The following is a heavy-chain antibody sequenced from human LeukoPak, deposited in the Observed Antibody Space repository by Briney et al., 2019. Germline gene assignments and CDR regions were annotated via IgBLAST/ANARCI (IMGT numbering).Heavy chain of an antibody. J-gene: IGHJ4*02. D-gene: IGHD2-2*01. V-gene: IGHV3-48*03. CDR3: ARPHGTYRVYQLLSTEPFDY. CDR1: GFTFSSYE. Sequence: GGSLRLSCAASGFTFSSYEMNWVRQAPGKGLEWVSYISSGSTIYDADSVKGRFTISRDNAKNSPYLQMNSLRAEDTAVYYCARPHGTYRVYQLLSTEPFDYWGQGTLVTVSS. CDR2: ISSGSTI.